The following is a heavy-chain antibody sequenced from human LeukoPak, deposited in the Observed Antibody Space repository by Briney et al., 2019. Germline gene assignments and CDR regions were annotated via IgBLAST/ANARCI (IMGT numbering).Heavy chain of an antibody. D-gene: IGHD6-13*01. CDR2: IWYDGSNK. J-gene: IGHJ5*02. CDR3: AREKQQPGNWFDP. CDR1: GFTFSSYG. V-gene: IGHV3-33*01. Sequence: GGSLRLSCAASGFTFSSYGMHWVRQAPGKGLEWVAVIWYDGSNKYYADSVKGRFTISRDNSKNTLYLQMNSLRAEDTAVYYCAREKQQPGNWFDPWGQGTLVTVSS.